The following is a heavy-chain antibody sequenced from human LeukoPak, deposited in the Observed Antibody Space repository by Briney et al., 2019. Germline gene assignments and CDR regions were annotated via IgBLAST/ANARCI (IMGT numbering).Heavy chain of an antibody. CDR1: GGSFSGYY. CDR2: INHSGST. Sequence: SENLSLTCAVYGGSFSGYYWSWIRQPPGKGLEWIGEINHSGSTNYNPSLKSRVTISVDTSKIQFSLKLSSVTAADTAVYYCARDHRGGYVFWSGHRWYFDYWGQGTLVTVSS. D-gene: IGHD3-3*01. CDR3: ARDHRGGYVFWSGHRWYFDY. J-gene: IGHJ4*02. V-gene: IGHV4-34*01.